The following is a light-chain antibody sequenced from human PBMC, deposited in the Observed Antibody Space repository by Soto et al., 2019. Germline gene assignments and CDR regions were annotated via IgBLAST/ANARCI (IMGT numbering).Light chain of an antibody. J-gene: IGLJ1*01. CDR2: DVS. CDR1: SSDFGGYNY. CDR3: SSYTSSSTLYV. Sequence: LTQPASVSGSPGQSITISCTGTSSDFGGYNYVSWYQQHPGKAPKLMIYDVSNRPSGVSNRFSGSKSGDTASLTISGLQAEDEADYYCSSYTSSSTLYVFGTGTKVTVL. V-gene: IGLV2-14*01.